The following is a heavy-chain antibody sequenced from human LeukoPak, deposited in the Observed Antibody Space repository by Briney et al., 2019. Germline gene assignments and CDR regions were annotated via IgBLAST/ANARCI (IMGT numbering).Heavy chain of an antibody. CDR2: INTYNGNT. Sequence: ASVKVSCKASVYTLTNYAFSWVRQAPGQGLEWMGWINTYNGNTYYAQKLQGRVTLTTDTSTTTAYMELRSLRSDDTAVYYWARGIPASGHLDYWGQGTLVTVSS. J-gene: IGHJ4*02. CDR1: VYTLTNYA. V-gene: IGHV1-18*01. CDR3: ARGIPASGHLDY. D-gene: IGHD6-13*01.